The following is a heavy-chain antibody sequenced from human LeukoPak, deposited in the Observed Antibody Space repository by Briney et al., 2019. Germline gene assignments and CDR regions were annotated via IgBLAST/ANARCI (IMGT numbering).Heavy chain of an antibody. V-gene: IGHV5-51*01. CDR3: ARHLGESAFDAFDI. Sequence: GESLKISCKGSGYSFTDYWIGWVRQMPGNGLEYMGIIYPGDSDTRYSPSFQGQVTISADKSISTAYLHWSSLKASDTAMYYCARHLGESAFDAFDIWGQGTMVTVSS. J-gene: IGHJ3*02. CDR2: IYPGDSDT. D-gene: IGHD3-16*01. CDR1: GYSFTDYW.